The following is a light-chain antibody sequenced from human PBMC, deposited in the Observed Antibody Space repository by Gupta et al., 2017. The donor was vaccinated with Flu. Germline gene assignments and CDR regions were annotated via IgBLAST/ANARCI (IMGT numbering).Light chain of an antibody. V-gene: IGLV3-25*03. CDR1: SLSTQY. CDR2: KDT. J-gene: IGLJ3*02. Sequence: SYELTQPPSVSVSPGQTATISCSGDSLSTQYTYWYQQKPGRAPLLVIFKDTERPSGLPERFSGSNSGTVVTLTIRGVQAEDEAAYFCQSADNSGTYVVFGGGTKLTV. CDR3: QSADNSGTYVV.